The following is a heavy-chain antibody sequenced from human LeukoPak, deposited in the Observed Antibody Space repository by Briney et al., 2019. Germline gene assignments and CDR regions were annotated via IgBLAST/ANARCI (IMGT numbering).Heavy chain of an antibody. J-gene: IGHJ4*02. Sequence: ASVKVSCKASGYTFTGYYMHLVRQAPGQGLEWMGWINPNSGGTNYAQKFQGRVTMTRDTSISTAYMELSRLRSDDTAVYYCARAEYSSSWYNSYFDYWGQGTLVTVSS. CDR1: GYTFTGYY. V-gene: IGHV1-2*02. D-gene: IGHD6-13*01. CDR2: INPNSGGT. CDR3: ARAEYSSSWYNSYFDY.